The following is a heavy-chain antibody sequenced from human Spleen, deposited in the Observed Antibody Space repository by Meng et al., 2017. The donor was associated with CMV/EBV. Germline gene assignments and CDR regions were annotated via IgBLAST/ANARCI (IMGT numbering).Heavy chain of an antibody. Sequence: KASGYTFTGYYMHWVRQAPGQGLEWMGWINPNRGGTNYAQKFQGRVTMTRDTSISTAYMELSRLRSDDTAVYYCARPPSIAAAGSDDYWGQGTLVTVSS. CDR1: GYTFTGYY. V-gene: IGHV1-2*02. CDR2: INPNRGGT. D-gene: IGHD6-13*01. J-gene: IGHJ4*02. CDR3: ARPPSIAAAGSDDY.